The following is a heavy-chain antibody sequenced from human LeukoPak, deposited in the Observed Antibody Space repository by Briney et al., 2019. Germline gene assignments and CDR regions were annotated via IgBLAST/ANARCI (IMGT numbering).Heavy chain of an antibody. CDR1: GLSFTNTW. CDR3: C. V-gene: IGHV3-15*01. CDR2: IFRNSDTMET. Sequence: PGGSLRLSCEASGLSFTNTWLTWVRRAPGKGLEWVGRIFRNSDTMETEYATPVKGRFTISRDDSKNTLYLQMISLTTDIFGFGGDCWGQGTPVTVSS. J-gene: IGHJ4*02. D-gene: IGHD3-3*02.